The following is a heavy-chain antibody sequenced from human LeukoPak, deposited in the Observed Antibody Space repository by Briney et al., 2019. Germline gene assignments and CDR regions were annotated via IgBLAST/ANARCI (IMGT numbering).Heavy chain of an antibody. D-gene: IGHD3-10*01. J-gene: IGHJ4*02. CDR1: GFTFSSYG. V-gene: IGHV3-30*02. CDR3: AKEMEGDGSFDY. CDR2: IRYDGSNK. Sequence: GGSLRLSCAASGFTFSSYGMHWVRQAPGKGLEWVAFIRYDGSNKYYADSVKGRFAISRDNSKDTLYLQMNSLRAEDTAVYYCAKEMEGDGSFDYWGQGTLVTVSS.